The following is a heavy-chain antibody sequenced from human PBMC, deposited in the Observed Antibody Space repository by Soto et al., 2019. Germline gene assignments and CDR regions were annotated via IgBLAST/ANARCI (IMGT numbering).Heavy chain of an antibody. CDR2: INQSGST. Sequence: QVQLQESGPGLVKPSGTQSLTRGVAGGCLCSSSYWSWVRQPPGQGLEWIGEINQSGSTSYNPSLKSRVIISQDKSKNQFFLNLSSVTAADTAVYYCATQNPGSYHFDYWGQGHLVTVSS. J-gene: IGHJ4*02. D-gene: IGHD3-10*01. CDR1: GGCLCSSSY. CDR3: ATQNPGSYHFDY. V-gene: IGHV4-4*02.